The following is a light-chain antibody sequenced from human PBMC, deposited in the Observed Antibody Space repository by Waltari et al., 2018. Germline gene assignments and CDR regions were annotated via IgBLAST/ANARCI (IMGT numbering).Light chain of an antibody. Sequence: ETATLSCRASQSVGRSLVWYQQKPGQAPRLLIFAASTRATGIPDRFSGSGSGPDFSLTISRLEPEDFAVYYCQHNLRLPVTFGQGTKVEFK. CDR3: QHNLRLPVT. V-gene: IGKV3-20*01. CDR1: QSVGRS. CDR2: AAS. J-gene: IGKJ1*01.